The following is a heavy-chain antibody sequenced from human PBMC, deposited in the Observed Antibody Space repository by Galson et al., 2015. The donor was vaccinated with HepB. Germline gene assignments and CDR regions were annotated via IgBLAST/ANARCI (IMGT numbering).Heavy chain of an antibody. CDR1: GFSLSNARMG. Sequence: PALVKPTQTLTLTCTVSGFSLSNARMGVSWIRQPPGKALEWLAHIFSNDEKSYSTSLKSRLTISKDTSKSQVVLTMTNMDPVDTATYYCARINDDYYYYYYMDVWGKGTTVTVSS. V-gene: IGHV2-26*01. J-gene: IGHJ6*03. CDR3: ARINDDYYYYYYMDV. CDR2: IFSNDEK.